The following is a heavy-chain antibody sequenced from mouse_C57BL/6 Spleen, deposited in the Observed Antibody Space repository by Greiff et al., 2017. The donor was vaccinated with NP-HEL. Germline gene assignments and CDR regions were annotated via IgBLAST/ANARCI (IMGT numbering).Heavy chain of an antibody. D-gene: IGHD4-1*01. V-gene: IGHV1-76*01. CDR2: IYPGSGNT. CDR3: AREGTGTSRERFAY. J-gene: IGHJ3*01. CDR1: GYTFTDYY. Sequence: VQLQESGAELVRPGASVKLSCKASGYTFTDYYINWVKQRPGQGLEWIARIYPGSGNTYYNEKFKGKATLTAEKSSSTAYMQLSSLTSEDSAVYFCAREGTGTSRERFAYWGQGTLVTVSA.